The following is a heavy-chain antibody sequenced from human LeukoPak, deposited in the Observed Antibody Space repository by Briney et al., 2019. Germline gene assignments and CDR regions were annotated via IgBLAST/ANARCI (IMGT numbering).Heavy chain of an antibody. V-gene: IGHV1-2*02. Sequence: ASVKVSCKASGYTFTGCYMHWVRHAPGQGLEWMGWINPNSGGTNYAQKFQGRVTMTRDTSISTAYMELSRLRSDDTAVYYCAREGEQLAHTFDYWGQGTLVTVSS. J-gene: IGHJ4*02. CDR2: INPNSGGT. D-gene: IGHD6-6*01. CDR1: GYTFTGCY. CDR3: AREGEQLAHTFDY.